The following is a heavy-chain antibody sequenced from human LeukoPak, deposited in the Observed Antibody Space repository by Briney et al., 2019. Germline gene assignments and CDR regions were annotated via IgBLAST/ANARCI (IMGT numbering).Heavy chain of an antibody. Sequence: GGSLRPSCAAAGFTFSSYGMHWVRQAQGKGLEWVAVIWYDVSNKYYADSVKGRITISRENSNNTLYLQMNSLRAEDTAVYYCAKVEEFSSGYYNWGQGTLVTVSS. CDR2: IWYDVSNK. J-gene: IGHJ4*02. D-gene: IGHD3-3*01. CDR3: AKVEEFSSGYYN. CDR1: GFTFSSYG. V-gene: IGHV3-33*06.